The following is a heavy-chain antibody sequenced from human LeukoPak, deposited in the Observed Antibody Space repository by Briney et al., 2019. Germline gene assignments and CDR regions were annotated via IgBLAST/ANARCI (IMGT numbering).Heavy chain of an antibody. J-gene: IGHJ6*03. CDR2: LKPNSGDT. Sequence: ASVKVSCKASGFTLTDYIHWVRQAPSQGLQWMGWLKPNSGDTDYAQKFQGRVTMTRDTSISTVYMELSSLRSDDTAVYYCARADSVPAGDYHYWYMDVWGKGTTVTVSS. D-gene: IGHD2-2*01. CDR3: ARADSVPAGDYHYWYMDV. V-gene: IGHV1-2*02. CDR1: GFTLTDY.